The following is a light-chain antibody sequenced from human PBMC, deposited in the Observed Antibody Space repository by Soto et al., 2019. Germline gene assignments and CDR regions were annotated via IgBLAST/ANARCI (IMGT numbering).Light chain of an antibody. CDR2: EVS. V-gene: IGLV2-14*01. CDR3: SSYTSSSTLIYV. J-gene: IGLJ1*01. CDR1: SSDVGRYNH. Sequence: QSVLTQPASVSGSPGQSITISCTGTSSDVGRYNHVSWYQHHPGKAPKLIISEVSNRPSGVSNRFSGSKSGYTASLTISGLQAEDEADYYCSSYTSSSTLIYVFGTGTKVTV.